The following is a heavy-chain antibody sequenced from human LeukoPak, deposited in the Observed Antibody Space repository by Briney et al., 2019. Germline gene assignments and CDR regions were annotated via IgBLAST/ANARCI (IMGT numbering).Heavy chain of an antibody. V-gene: IGHV3-23*01. CDR3: ARGLRFSDY. CDR1: GFTFDSYG. CDR2: ISGSGFIT. J-gene: IGHJ4*02. Sequence: GGSLRLSCAAPGFTFDSYGMIWVRQAPGKGLEWVSGISGSGFITYYADSVKGRFSISRDNSKNTLYLQMNSLRVEDTAVYYCARGLRFSDYWGQGTLVTVSS.